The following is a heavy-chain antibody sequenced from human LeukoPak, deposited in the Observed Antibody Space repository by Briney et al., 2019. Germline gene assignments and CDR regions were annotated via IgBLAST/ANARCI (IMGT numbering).Heavy chain of an antibody. CDR2: INPNSGGT. CDR1: GYSFSVYH. CDR3: ARATWELLTSFDF. Sequence: ASVKVSCKASGYSFSVYHIHWVRQAPGQGLEWMGWINPNSGGTNYAQKFQGRVTMTRDTSISTAYMELSRLRSDDTAVYYCARATWELLTSFDFWGQGTLVTVSS. D-gene: IGHD1-26*01. V-gene: IGHV1-2*02. J-gene: IGHJ4*02.